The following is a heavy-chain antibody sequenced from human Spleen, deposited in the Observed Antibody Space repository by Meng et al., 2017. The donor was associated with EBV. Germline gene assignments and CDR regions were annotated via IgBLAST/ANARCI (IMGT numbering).Heavy chain of an antibody. J-gene: IGHJ4*02. V-gene: IGHV3-74*01. D-gene: IGHD3-3*02. CDR1: GFRFSRYW. CDR2: TNEDGRIT. Sequence: EVQLVESXGAVVQPGGSLRLSCVGSGFRFSRYWMQWVRQAPGKGLEWVSRTNEDGRITDYADSVKGRFTISRDNTKNILYLQMDSLRAEDTALYFCSRDLAGSDDHWGQGTLGTVSS. CDR3: SRDLAGSDDH.